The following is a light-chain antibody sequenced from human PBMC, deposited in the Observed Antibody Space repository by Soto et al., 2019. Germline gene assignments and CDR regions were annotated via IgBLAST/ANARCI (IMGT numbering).Light chain of an antibody. CDR2: GPS. CDR1: QSVPKNY. J-gene: IGKJ1*01. Sequence: EILLTQSPGTLSLSPGERATLSCRASQSVPKNYLAWYQQEPGHAPRLLIYGPSSRATGIPDRFSGSGSGTDFTLTISRLEPEDFAVYYCHQYATSPQTFGQGTKVEIK. V-gene: IGKV3-20*01. CDR3: HQYATSPQT.